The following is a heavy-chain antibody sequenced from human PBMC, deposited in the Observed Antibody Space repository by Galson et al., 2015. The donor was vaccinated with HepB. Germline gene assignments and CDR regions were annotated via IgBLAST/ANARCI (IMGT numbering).Heavy chain of an antibody. CDR1: GFSFTSYA. V-gene: IGHV3-23*01. CDR3: AKDGIMVANNPYHFHY. CDR2: ITSSGGNS. D-gene: IGHD2-15*01. J-gene: IGHJ4*02. Sequence: SLRLSCAASGFSFTSYAMTWVRQAPGKGLGWVSSITSSGGNSYYTDSVKGRFTVSRDNSKNTLLLQLNSLRAEDTAVYFCAKDGIMVANNPYHFHYWGQGTLVVVAS.